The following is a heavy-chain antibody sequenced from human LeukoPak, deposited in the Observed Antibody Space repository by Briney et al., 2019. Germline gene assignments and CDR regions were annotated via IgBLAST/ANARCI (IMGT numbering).Heavy chain of an antibody. Sequence: SETLSLTCAVYGGSFSGYYWSWIRQPPGKGLEWIGEINHSGSTNYNPSLKSRVTISVDTSKNQFSLKLSSVTAADTAVYYYARRVKGAARYFDYWGQGTLVTVSS. J-gene: IGHJ4*02. CDR2: INHSGST. D-gene: IGHD3-16*01. CDR1: GGSFSGYY. V-gene: IGHV4-34*01. CDR3: ARRVKGAARYFDY.